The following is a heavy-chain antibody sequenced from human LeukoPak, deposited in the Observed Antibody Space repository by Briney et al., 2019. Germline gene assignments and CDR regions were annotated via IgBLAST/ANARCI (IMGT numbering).Heavy chain of an antibody. D-gene: IGHD3-10*01. V-gene: IGHV4-61*02. CDR3: ARLRHGSGSYYYYYMDV. J-gene: IGHJ6*03. CDR1: GGSISSGSYY. Sequence: SETLSLTCTVSGGSISSGSYYWSWIRQPAGTGLEWIGRIYTSGSTNYNPSLKSRVTISVDTSKNQFSLKLSSVTAADTAVYYCARLRHGSGSYYYYYMDVWGKGTTVTISS. CDR2: IYTSGST.